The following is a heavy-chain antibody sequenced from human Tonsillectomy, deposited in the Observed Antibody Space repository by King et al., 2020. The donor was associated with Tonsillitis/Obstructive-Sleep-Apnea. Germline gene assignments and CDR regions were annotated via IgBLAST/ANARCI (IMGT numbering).Heavy chain of an antibody. D-gene: IGHD3-10*01. Sequence: VQLQQWGAGLLKPSETLSLTCAVYGGSFSGYYWTWIRQSPGKGLEWIGEINHSGSANYKPSLKSRVTISVDTSKNQFSLEMSSVTAADTAVYFCARRDQYYFGSGRDFWGQGTLVTVSS. CDR3: ARRDQYYFGSGRDF. V-gene: IGHV4-34*01. CDR1: GGSFSGYY. CDR2: INHSGSA. J-gene: IGHJ4*02.